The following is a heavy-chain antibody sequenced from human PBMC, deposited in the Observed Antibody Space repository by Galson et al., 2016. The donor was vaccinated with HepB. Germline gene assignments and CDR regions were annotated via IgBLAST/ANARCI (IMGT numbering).Heavy chain of an antibody. J-gene: IGHJ4*02. V-gene: IGHV3-33*01. CDR2: IWYDASNK. CDR3: ARALIGASQLDY. D-gene: IGHD1-26*01. CDR1: GFTFSSYA. Sequence: SLRLSCAASGFTFSSYAMHWVRQAPGKGLEWVAVIWYDASNKYYADSVKGRFTISRDNSKNTLYLQMNSLRAEDTAVYYCARALIGASQLDYWGQGTLVTVSS.